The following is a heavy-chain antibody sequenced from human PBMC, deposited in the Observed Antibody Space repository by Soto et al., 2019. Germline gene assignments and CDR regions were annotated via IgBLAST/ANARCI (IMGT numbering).Heavy chain of an antibody. CDR2: IYYSGST. Sequence: SETLSLTCTVSGGSISSSSYYWGWIRQPPGKGLEWIGSIYYSGSTYYNPSLKSRVTISVDTSKNQFSLKLSSVTAADTAVYYCARGIIAAAGIIDPWGQGTLVTVSS. CDR1: GGSISSSSYY. D-gene: IGHD6-13*01. J-gene: IGHJ5*02. CDR3: ARGIIAAAGIIDP. V-gene: IGHV4-39*07.